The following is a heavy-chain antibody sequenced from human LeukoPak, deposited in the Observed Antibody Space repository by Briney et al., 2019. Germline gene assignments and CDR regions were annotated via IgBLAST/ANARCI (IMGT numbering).Heavy chain of an antibody. Sequence: SETLSLTCTVSGDSISSSYWSWIRQPPGKGLEWIGYILHSGSTNNNPSLQSRVTISLDMSKNKFSLNLTSVTAADTAVYYCARATYYYDSSGYSRPLGFDYWGQGTLVTVSS. CDR2: ILHSGST. V-gene: IGHV4-59*01. CDR1: GDSISSSY. D-gene: IGHD3-22*01. J-gene: IGHJ4*02. CDR3: ARATYYYDSSGYSRPLGFDY.